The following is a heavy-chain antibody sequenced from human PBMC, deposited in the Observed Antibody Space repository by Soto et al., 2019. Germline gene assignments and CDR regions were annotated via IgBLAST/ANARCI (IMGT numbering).Heavy chain of an antibody. J-gene: IGHJ3*02. D-gene: IGHD3-16*02. CDR1: GYTFTSYD. Sequence: QVQLVQSGAEVKKPGASVKVSCKASGYTFTSYDINWVRQATGQGLEWMGWMNPNSGNTGYAQKFQGRVTMTWNTSISTAYMELSSLRSEDTAVYYCARRFTFGGVIVKRRAFDIWGQGTMVTVSS. CDR2: MNPNSGNT. V-gene: IGHV1-8*01. CDR3: ARRFTFGGVIVKRRAFDI.